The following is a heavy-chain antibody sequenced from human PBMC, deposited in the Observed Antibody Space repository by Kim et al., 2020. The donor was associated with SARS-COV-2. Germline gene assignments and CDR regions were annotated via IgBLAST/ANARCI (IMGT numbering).Heavy chain of an antibody. CDR3: ASDIVVDADNWFDP. J-gene: IGHJ5*02. V-gene: IGHV1-24*01. CDR2: FDPEDGET. Sequence: ASVKVSCKVSGYTLTELSMHWVRQAPGKGLEWMGGFDPEDGETIYAQKFQGRVTMTEDTSTDTAYMELSSLRSEDTAVYYCASDIVVDADNWFDPWGQGTLVTVSS. D-gene: IGHD2-15*01. CDR1: GYTLTELS.